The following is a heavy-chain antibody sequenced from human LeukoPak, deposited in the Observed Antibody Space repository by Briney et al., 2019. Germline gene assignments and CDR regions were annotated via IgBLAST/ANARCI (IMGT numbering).Heavy chain of an antibody. Sequence: ASVKVSCKASGYTFSSYGISWVRQAPGQGLEWTGWISVYNGNTNYVQKLQGRVTMTTDTSTSTAYMELRSLRSDDTAVYYCARVYSNYYYYGMDVWGQGTTVAVSS. CDR3: ARVYSNYYYYGMDV. V-gene: IGHV1-18*01. D-gene: IGHD4-11*01. CDR2: ISVYNGNT. J-gene: IGHJ6*02. CDR1: GYTFSSYG.